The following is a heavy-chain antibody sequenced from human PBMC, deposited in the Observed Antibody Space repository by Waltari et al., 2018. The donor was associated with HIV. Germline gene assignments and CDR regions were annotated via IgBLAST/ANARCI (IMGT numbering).Heavy chain of an antibody. CDR2: CYLDDDK. CDR1: GFSLSTSGVG. D-gene: IGHD3-22*01. J-gene: IGHJ4*01. Sequence: QITLKESGPTLVKPTQTLTLTCTFSGFSLSTSGVGVGWIRQPPGKALEWLALCYLDDDKRYSPSLKSRPTITKDTYKNQVVLTMTNMDPVETATYSCSHLYYYDSSGYDQPPFYYWGHGTLVTVSS. CDR3: SHLYYYDSSGYDQPPFYY. V-gene: IGHV2-5*02.